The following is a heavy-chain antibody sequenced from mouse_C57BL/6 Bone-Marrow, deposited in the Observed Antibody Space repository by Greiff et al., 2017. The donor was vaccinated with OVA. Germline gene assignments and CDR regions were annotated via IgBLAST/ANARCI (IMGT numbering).Heavy chain of an antibody. V-gene: IGHV1-82*01. CDR2: IYPGDGDT. D-gene: IGHD2-5*01. CDR1: GYAFCSSW. Sequence: QVQLKESGPELVKPGASVKISCKASGYAFCSSWMNWVKQRPGKGLEWIGRIYPGDGDTNYNGKFKGKATLTADKSSSTAYMQLSSLTSEDSAVYFCATYYSNYGGGFAMDYWGQGTSVTVSS. CDR3: ATYYSNYGGGFAMDY. J-gene: IGHJ4*01.